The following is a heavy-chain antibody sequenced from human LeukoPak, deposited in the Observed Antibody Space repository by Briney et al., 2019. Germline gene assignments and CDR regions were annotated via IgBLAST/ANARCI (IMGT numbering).Heavy chain of an antibody. Sequence: PGGSLRLSCATSGFTFSSYSMNWVRQAPGKGLEWVSSISSSSSYINYADSVEGRFTISRDNAKNSLYLQMNSLRAEDTAVYYSARTYYYDNSAVFGYWGQGTLVTVSS. CDR2: ISSSSSYI. J-gene: IGHJ4*02. CDR1: GFTFSSYS. V-gene: IGHV3-21*01. CDR3: ARTYYYDNSAVFGY. D-gene: IGHD3-22*01.